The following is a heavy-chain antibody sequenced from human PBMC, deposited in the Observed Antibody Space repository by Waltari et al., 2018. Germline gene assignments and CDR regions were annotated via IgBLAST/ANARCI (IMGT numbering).Heavy chain of an antibody. CDR1: GYTFTDYY. D-gene: IGHD3-22*01. CDR2: INPNSGGT. CDR3: ARGGYYDTSAYSAY. Sequence: QVQLVQSGAEVKEPGASVKVSCKASGYTFTDYYMHWVRQAPGQGLEWMGWINPNSGGTNYTQKFQGRVTMTRDTSINTAYMELSMLTSDDTAVYYCARGGYYDTSAYSAYWGQGTLVTVSS. J-gene: IGHJ4*02. V-gene: IGHV1-2*02.